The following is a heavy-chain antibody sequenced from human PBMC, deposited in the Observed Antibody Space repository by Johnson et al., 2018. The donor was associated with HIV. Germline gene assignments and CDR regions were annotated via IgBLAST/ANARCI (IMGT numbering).Heavy chain of an antibody. CDR2: IYSGGST. CDR1: GFTVSSNY. D-gene: IGHD6-13*01. Sequence: VQLVESGGGLVQPGGSLRLSCAASGFTVSSNYMSWVRQAPGKGLEWVSVIYSGGSTYYADSVTGRFTISRDNSKNTLYLQMNSLRAEDTAVYYCAKETRSIAAADVAFDIWGQGTMVTVSS. J-gene: IGHJ3*02. CDR3: AKETRSIAAADVAFDI. V-gene: IGHV3-66*01.